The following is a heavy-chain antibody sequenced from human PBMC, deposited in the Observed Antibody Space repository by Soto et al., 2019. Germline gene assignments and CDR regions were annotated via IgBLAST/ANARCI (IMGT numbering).Heavy chain of an antibody. Sequence: QAQLEESGGGVVQPGTSLRLSCSASSVSFSISGMHWVRQPPCKGLEWVAAIWDDGGNKYYADSVRGRFNISRDNSKNTPFLQMNSLRAEDTALYYCARSSGSYFAACYDTWGQGTLVSVSS. J-gene: IGHJ4*02. V-gene: IGHV3-33*01. D-gene: IGHD1-26*01. CDR2: IWDDGGNK. CDR3: ARSSGSYFAACYDT. CDR1: SVSFSISG.